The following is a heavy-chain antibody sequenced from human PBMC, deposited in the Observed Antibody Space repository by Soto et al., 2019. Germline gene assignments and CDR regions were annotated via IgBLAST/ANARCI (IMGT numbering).Heavy chain of an antibody. V-gene: IGHV1-69*02. CDR3: ASSYGSGYRAFDY. J-gene: IGHJ4*02. D-gene: IGHD3-10*01. CDR2: VNPIVSMS. CDR1: GDTFNFYS. Sequence: QVQLVQSGAELKRPGSSVKVSCKASGDTFNFYSINWVRQAPGLGLEWMGRVNPIVSMSNYAQKFQGRVTMTADKSTSTADMELSSLSSEDTDSYYCASSYGSGYRAFDYWCQGALGTVSS.